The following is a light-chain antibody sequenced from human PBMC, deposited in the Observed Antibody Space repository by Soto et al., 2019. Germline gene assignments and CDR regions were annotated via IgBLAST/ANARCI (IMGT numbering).Light chain of an antibody. CDR3: NSYSSTTPLYV. J-gene: IGLJ1*01. Sequence: QSVLTQPASVSASPRQSITISFTGTSSDVGGYNYVSWYQQHPGKAPKVMIYEVSNRPSGVSIRFSGSKSGNTASLTISGLQAEDEADYYCNSYSSTTPLYVFGTGTRSPS. V-gene: IGLV2-14*01. CDR2: EVS. CDR1: SSDVGGYNY.